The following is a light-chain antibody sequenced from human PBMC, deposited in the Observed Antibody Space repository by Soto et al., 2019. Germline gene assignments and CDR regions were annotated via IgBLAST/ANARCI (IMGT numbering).Light chain of an antibody. J-gene: IGKJ1*01. CDR2: GTS. V-gene: IGKV3-15*01. CDR1: QSVNSN. Sequence: IVMTHSPATLSLSPGERATLSFMASQSVNSNLAWYQQKSGQAPRLLIYGTSTRATGIPARFSGSGSGTDFTLTISSLQFEDFAVYYCQQYNNWPRTFGQGTKVDIK. CDR3: QQYNNWPRT.